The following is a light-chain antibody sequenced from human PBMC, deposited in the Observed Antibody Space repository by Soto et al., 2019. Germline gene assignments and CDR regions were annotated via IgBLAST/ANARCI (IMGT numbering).Light chain of an antibody. J-gene: IGLJ2*01. Sequence: QSALTQPASVSGSPGQSITISCTGTSSDVGGYNYVSWYQQHPGKAPKLMISDFSNRPSGVSNRFSGSKSGNTASLTISGLQAEDEADYYCSSYTSSSTVVFGEGTKVTVL. CDR1: SSDVGGYNY. CDR2: DFS. CDR3: SSYTSSSTVV. V-gene: IGLV2-14*03.